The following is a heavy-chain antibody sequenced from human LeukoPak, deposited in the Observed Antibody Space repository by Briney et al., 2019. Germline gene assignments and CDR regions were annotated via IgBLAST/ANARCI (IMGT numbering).Heavy chain of an antibody. CDR1: GFTFSNHA. J-gene: IGHJ6*03. Sequence: GGSLRLSCTASGFTFSNHAMSWVRQAPGGGLEWVSAISGSGDKTFHADSVKGRFTTSRDNSKNTLSLQMSSLRVEDSAVYFCAKDTSAWWYHRAYMNVWGTGTTVTVSS. V-gene: IGHV3-23*01. D-gene: IGHD2-15*01. CDR3: AKDTSAWWYHRAYMNV. CDR2: ISGSGDKT.